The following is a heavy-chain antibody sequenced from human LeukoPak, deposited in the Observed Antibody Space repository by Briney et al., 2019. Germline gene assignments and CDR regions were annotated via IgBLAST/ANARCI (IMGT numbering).Heavy chain of an antibody. D-gene: IGHD3-22*01. CDR3: ARDVPYYYESSGYYSLGFDI. CDR1: GFTFSSYS. Sequence: GGSLRLSCAAFGFTFSSYSMNWVRQAPGKGLEWVSYISSSSSTIYYADSVKGRFTISRDNAKNSLYLQMNSLRAEDTAVYYCARDVPYYYESSGYYSLGFDIWGQGTMVTVSS. J-gene: IGHJ3*02. CDR2: ISSSSSTI. V-gene: IGHV3-48*01.